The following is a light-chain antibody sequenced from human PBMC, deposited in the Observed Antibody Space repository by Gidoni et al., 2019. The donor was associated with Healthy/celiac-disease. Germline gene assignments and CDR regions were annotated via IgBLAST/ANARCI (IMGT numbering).Light chain of an antibody. CDR1: QSVSSSY. J-gene: IGKJ5*01. Sequence: EIVLTQSPGTLSLSPGERATLSCRASQSVSSSYLAWYQQKPGQAPRLLIYGASSRATGIPDRFSGSGSGTDFTLTISRLEPEDFAVYYCQQYGSSVPFXXXTRLEIK. V-gene: IGKV3-20*01. CDR2: GAS. CDR3: QQYGSSVP.